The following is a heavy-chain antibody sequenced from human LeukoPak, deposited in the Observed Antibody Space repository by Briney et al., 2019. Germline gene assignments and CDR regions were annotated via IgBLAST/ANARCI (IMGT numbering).Heavy chain of an antibody. CDR2: IYHSGST. CDR3: ASSYYYDSYYYGMDV. D-gene: IGHD3-22*01. J-gene: IGHJ6*02. CDR1: GGSISSGGYS. V-gene: IGHV4-30-2*01. Sequence: SETLSLTCAVSGGSISSGGYSWSWIRQPPGKGLEWIGYIYHSGSTYYNPSLKSRVTISVDTSKNQFSLKLSSVTAADTAVYYCASSYYYDSYYYGMDVWGQGTTVTVPS.